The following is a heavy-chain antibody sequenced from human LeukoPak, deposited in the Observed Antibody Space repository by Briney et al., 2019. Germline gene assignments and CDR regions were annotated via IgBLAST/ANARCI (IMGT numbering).Heavy chain of an antibody. Sequence: SETLSLTCTVSGVSMSAFQWSWVRQSPEKGLEWIGCVNTKGETNYNPSLKSRVITSVDTSKSQFSLRLTSVTAADTAVYYCATSNDAKIAPFDHWGQGALVTVSS. CDR1: GVSMSAFQ. D-gene: IGHD2-8*01. V-gene: IGHV4-4*09. J-gene: IGHJ4*02. CDR2: VNTKGET. CDR3: ATSNDAKIAPFDH.